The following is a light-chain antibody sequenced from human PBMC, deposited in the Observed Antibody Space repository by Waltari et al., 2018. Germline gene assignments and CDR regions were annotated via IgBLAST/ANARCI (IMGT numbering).Light chain of an antibody. CDR3: AAWDDSLSGLV. Sequence: QSVLPQPPSASVTPGQTVTISCNGTSSSIGSTYVYCYQQFPGTAPKLLIFKNNQRPSGVPDRFSDSKSGTSASLAINGLRSEDEADYYCAAWDDSLSGLVLGGGTKVTVL. CDR2: KNN. J-gene: IGLJ3*02. V-gene: IGLV1-47*01. CDR1: SSSIGSTY.